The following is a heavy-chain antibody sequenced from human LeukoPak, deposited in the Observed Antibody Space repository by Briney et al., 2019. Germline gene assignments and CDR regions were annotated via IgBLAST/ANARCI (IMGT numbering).Heavy chain of an antibody. CDR1: AFTFSSYA. V-gene: IGHV3-30*04. CDR2: ISYDGSNK. J-gene: IGHJ4*02. Sequence: GGSLRLSCAASAFTFSSYAMHWVRQAPGKGLEWVAVISYDGSNKHYADSVKGRFTISRDNSKNTLYLQMNSLRAEDTAVYYCARPPGYSSSWGQGTLVTVSS. CDR3: ARPPGYSSS. D-gene: IGHD6-13*01.